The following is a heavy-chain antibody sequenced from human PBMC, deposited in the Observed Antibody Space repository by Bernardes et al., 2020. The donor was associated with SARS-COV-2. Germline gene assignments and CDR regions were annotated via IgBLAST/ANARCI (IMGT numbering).Heavy chain of an antibody. CDR2: IYHSGST. CDR1: GGSINYYY. V-gene: IGHV4-59*08. J-gene: IGHJ6*01. CDR3: ARHGKYCTNGVCQTYYYYAMDV. Sequence: SETLSLTCTVSGGSINYYYWSWIRQPPGKGLEWIGYIYHSGSTNYNPSLKSRVTLSVDQSKNQFSLKLSSVTAADTALYYCARHGKYCTNGVCQTYYYYAMDVWGQGTTVTV. D-gene: IGHD2-8*01.